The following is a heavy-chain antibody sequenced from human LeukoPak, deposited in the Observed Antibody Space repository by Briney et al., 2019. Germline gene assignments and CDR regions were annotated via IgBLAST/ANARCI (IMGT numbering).Heavy chain of an antibody. CDR1: GGSISSGSYY. J-gene: IGHJ4*02. CDR2: IYTSGST. V-gene: IGHV4-61*02. D-gene: IGHD3-22*01. CDR3: AREIGYCYDSSGYSRFDY. Sequence: SQTLSLTCTVSGGSISSGSYYWSWIRQPAGKGLEWIGRIYTSGSTNYNPSLKSRVTISVDTSKNQFSLKLSSVTAADTAVYYCAREIGYCYDSSGYSRFDYWGQGTLVTVSS.